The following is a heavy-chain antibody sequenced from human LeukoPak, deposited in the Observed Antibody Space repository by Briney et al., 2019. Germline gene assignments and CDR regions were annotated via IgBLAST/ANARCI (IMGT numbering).Heavy chain of an antibody. CDR3: ARTYYYGSGSSYFDP. Sequence: PSETLSLTCTVSRYSISSGYYWGWIRQPPGKGLEWIGSIYHSGSRNYNPSLKSRVTISVDTSKNQFSLKLSSVTAADTAVYYCARTYYYGSGSSYFDPWGQGTLVTVSS. CDR2: IYHSGSR. CDR1: RYSISSGYY. J-gene: IGHJ5*02. D-gene: IGHD3-10*01. V-gene: IGHV4-38-2*02.